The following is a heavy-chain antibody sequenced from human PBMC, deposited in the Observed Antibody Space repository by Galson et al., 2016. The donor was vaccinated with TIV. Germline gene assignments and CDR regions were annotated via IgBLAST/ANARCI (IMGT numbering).Heavy chain of an antibody. CDR1: GFSLSTTGVG. CDR2: IYWDDDK. Sequence: PALVKPTQTLTLTCTFSGFSLSTTGVGVGWIRQPPGGALEWLGVIYWDDDKRYGPSHNNRLPSTGDTSKNQVVLTMTNLDPVDTGTYFCAHIRITLIPAGFYIWGQGTVVTVSS. J-gene: IGHJ3*02. V-gene: IGHV2-5*05. D-gene: IGHD2/OR15-2a*01. CDR3: AHIRITLIPAGFYI.